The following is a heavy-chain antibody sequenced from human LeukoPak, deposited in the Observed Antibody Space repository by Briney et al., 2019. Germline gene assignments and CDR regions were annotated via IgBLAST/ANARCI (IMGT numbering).Heavy chain of an antibody. D-gene: IGHD2-15*01. CDR1: GFTFSSYA. Sequence: GGSLRLSCAASGFTFSSYAMSWVRQAPGKGLEWVSAISGSGGSTYYADSVKGRFTISRDNSKNTLYLQMNSLRAEDTAVYYCAKVEYCSGGSCYFFDYWGQGILVTVSS. V-gene: IGHV3-23*01. CDR3: AKVEYCSGGSCYFFDY. CDR2: ISGSGGST. J-gene: IGHJ4*02.